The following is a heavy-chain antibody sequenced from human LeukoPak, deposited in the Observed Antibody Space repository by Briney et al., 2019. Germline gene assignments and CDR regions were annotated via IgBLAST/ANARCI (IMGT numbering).Heavy chain of an antibody. CDR1: GFTFSSYA. J-gene: IGHJ3*02. Sequence: GGSLRLSCAASGFTFSSYAMSWVRQAPGKGLEWVSAISGSGGSTYYADSVKGRFTISRDNSKNTLYLQMNSLRAEDTAVYYCVRTRNDYGDRYDAFDIWGQGTMVTVSS. V-gene: IGHV3-23*01. CDR2: ISGSGGST. D-gene: IGHD4-17*01. CDR3: VRTRNDYGDRYDAFDI.